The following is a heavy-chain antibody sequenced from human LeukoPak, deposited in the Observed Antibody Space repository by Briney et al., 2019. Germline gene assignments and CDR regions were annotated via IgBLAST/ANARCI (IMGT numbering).Heavy chain of an antibody. CDR1: GKPFSGYY. CDR3: VRGRTDYYYYMDV. V-gene: IGHV4-34*01. Sequence: SETLSLTCGVSGKPFSGYYWSWVRQPPGKGLEWIGDISERGSTNYNPSLKSRVTISVDPSKNQFSLKLTSMTAADTAVYFCVRGRTDYYYYMDVWGKGTTVTVSS. J-gene: IGHJ6*03. CDR2: ISERGST.